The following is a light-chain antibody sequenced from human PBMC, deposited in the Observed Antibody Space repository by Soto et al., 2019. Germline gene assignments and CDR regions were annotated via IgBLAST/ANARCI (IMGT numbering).Light chain of an antibody. Sequence: QSVLTQPPSASGSPGESGTISCTGTSGDVGRFNYVSWYQQHPGKAPKLMIHEVSKRPSGVPDRFSGSKSGNTASLTVSGLQPEDEAEYYCSSYAGSNKMVFGTGTKVTVL. CDR3: SSYAGSNKMV. J-gene: IGLJ1*01. CDR2: EVS. V-gene: IGLV2-8*01. CDR1: SGDVGRFNY.